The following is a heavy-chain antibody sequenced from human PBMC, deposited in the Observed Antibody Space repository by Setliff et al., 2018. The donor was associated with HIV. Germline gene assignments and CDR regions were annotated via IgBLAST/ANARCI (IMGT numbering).Heavy chain of an antibody. CDR1: GGSISSHY. J-gene: IGHJ4*02. V-gene: IGHV4-59*11. Sequence: LSLTCTVSGGSISSHYWTWIRQPPGKGLEWIGYIYYSGSTNYNPSLKSRVTISVDTSKNQFSLKLSSVTAADTAVYYCARSNYYDSSGYLITLFDYWGPGTLVTVSS. CDR3: ARSNYYDSSGYLITLFDY. CDR2: IYYSGST. D-gene: IGHD3-22*01.